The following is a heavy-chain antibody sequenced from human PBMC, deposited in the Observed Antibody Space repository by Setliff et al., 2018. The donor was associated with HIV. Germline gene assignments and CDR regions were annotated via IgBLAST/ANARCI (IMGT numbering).Heavy chain of an antibody. Sequence: GESLKISCAASGFTFSTFAMSWVRQAPGKGLELVSAIYGGGSYTYYADSVKGRFTISRDNSQNTLYLQMDGLRVEDAAVYYCVKGAPDYDTNPFYYYFYMHVWGKGTTVTVSS. CDR3: VKGAPDYDTNPFYYYFYMHV. CDR2: IYGGGSYT. V-gene: IGHV3-23*03. J-gene: IGHJ6*03. CDR1: GFTFSTFA. D-gene: IGHD4-17*01.